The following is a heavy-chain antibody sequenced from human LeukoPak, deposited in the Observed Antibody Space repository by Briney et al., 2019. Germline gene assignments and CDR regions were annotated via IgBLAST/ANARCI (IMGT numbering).Heavy chain of an antibody. CDR3: ATNKVSTAGAYDI. J-gene: IGHJ3*02. Sequence: SETLSLTCTVSGGSISSYYWSWIRQPPGKGPEWIGYIYYSGSTNYNPSLKSRVTMSVDTSKNQFSLRLSSVTAADTAVYYCATNKVSTAGAYDIWGQGTMVIVSS. D-gene: IGHD2/OR15-2a*01. CDR2: IYYSGST. CDR1: GGSISSYY. V-gene: IGHV4-59*12.